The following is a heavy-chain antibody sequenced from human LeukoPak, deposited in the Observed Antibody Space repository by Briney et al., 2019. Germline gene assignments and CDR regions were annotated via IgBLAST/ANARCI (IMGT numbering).Heavy chain of an antibody. V-gene: IGHV3-7*03. CDR3: ARDLYCSSTSCYAGGY. CDR1: GFTFSSYW. Sequence: PGGSLRLSCAASGFTFSSYWMSWVRQAPGKGLEWVANIKQDGSEKYYVDSVKGRFTISRDNAKNSLYLQMNSLRAEDTAVYYCARDLYCSSTSCYAGGYWGQGTLVTVSS. CDR2: IKQDGSEK. J-gene: IGHJ4*02. D-gene: IGHD2-2*01.